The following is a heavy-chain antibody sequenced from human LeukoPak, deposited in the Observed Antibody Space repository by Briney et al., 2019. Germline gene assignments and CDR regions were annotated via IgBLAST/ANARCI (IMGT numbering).Heavy chain of an antibody. D-gene: IGHD2-2*01. Sequence: GGSLRLSCAASGFSFSSYCMTWVRQAPGEGLEWVANIKQDGSEKYYVDSVKGRFTISRDNAKNSLYLQMNSLRAEDTAVYYCARDTTTYCSSTSCYRKVSWFGPWGQGTLVTVSS. J-gene: IGHJ5*02. CDR3: ARDTTTYCSSTSCYRKVSWFGP. V-gene: IGHV3-7*01. CDR2: IKQDGSEK. CDR1: GFSFSSYC.